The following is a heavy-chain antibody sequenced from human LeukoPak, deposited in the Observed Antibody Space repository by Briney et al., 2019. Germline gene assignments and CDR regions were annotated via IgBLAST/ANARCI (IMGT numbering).Heavy chain of an antibody. CDR1: GYTFTSYG. J-gene: IGHJ4*02. V-gene: IGHV1-18*04. CDR3: ASALRTGDNYFDY. D-gene: IGHD1-1*01. Sequence: GASVKVSCKASGYTFTSYGISWVRQAPGQGPEWMGWINTYNGNTNYAQNHQGRVTMTTDTSTSTAYMELRSLRSDDTAVYYCASALRTGDNYFDYWGQGTLVTVSS. CDR2: INTYNGNT.